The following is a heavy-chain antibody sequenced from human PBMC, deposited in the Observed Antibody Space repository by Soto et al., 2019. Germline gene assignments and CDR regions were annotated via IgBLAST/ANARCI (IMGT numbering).Heavy chain of an antibody. J-gene: IGHJ3*01. D-gene: IGHD2-15*01. CDR1: GFSFSNYA. CDR2: ISIGSGSI. V-gene: IGHV3-48*02. Sequence: EVQLVESGGGLVQPGGSRRVSCAASGFSFSNYAMNWVRQAPGTGLEWVSYISIGSGSIFYADSVKGRFIISRDDAKISMYIQMNTLRDEDTAVYYFFRDDMWAFAFLGQGTMVTVSS. CDR3: FRDDMWAFAF.